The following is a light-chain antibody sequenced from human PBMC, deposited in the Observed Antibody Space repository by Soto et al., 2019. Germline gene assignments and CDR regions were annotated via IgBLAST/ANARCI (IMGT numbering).Light chain of an antibody. V-gene: IGKV3-15*01. J-gene: IGKJ4*01. CDR2: GAS. CDR1: QSVSSN. Sequence: EIVMTQSPATLSVSPGERATLSCRASQSVSSNLAWYQQKPGQAPRLLIFGASTRATGIPARFSGSGSGTEFTLIISSLRSEDAAIYYCQQYNASPPLTFGGGTKVEIK. CDR3: QQYNASPPLT.